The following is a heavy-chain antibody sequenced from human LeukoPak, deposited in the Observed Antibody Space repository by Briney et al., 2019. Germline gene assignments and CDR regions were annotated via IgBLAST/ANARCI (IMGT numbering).Heavy chain of an antibody. CDR3: ARTDRSGYDSDY. J-gene: IGHJ4*02. CDR1: GGSISSGGYY. Sequence: SETLSLTCAVSGGSISSGGYYWSWIRQPPGKGLEWIGYIYYSGSTYYNPSLKSRVTISVDTSKNQFSLKLSSVTAADTAVYYCARTDRSGYDSDYWGQGTLVTVSS. V-gene: IGHV4-30-4*01. D-gene: IGHD5-12*01. CDR2: IYYSGST.